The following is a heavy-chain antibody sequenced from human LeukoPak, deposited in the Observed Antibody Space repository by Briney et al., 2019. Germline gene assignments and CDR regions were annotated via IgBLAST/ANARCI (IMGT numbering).Heavy chain of an antibody. V-gene: IGHV3-48*01. CDR3: ARNDFWSGYLSYYFDY. D-gene: IGHD3-3*01. Sequence: GGSLRLSCAASGFTFSSYSMNWVRQAPGKGLESVSYISSSSSTIYYADSVKGRFTISRDNAKNSLYLQMNSLRAEDTAVYYCARNDFWSGYLSYYFDYWGQGTLVTVSS. CDR1: GFTFSSYS. J-gene: IGHJ4*02. CDR2: ISSSSSTI.